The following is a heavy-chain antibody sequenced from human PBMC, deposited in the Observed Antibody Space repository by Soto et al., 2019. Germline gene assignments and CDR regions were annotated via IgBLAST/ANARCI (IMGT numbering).Heavy chain of an antibody. Sequence: VGSLRLSCAASGFTFSSYWMHWVRQAPGKGLVWVSRINSDGSSTSYADSVKGRFTISRDNAKNTLYLQMNSLRAEDTAVYYCARDLSSRELGGYSSSWYPFYYYYGMDVWGQGTTVTVSS. V-gene: IGHV3-74*01. J-gene: IGHJ6*02. CDR1: GFTFSSYW. CDR3: ARDLSSRELGGYSSSWYPFYYYYGMDV. CDR2: INSDGSST. D-gene: IGHD6-13*01.